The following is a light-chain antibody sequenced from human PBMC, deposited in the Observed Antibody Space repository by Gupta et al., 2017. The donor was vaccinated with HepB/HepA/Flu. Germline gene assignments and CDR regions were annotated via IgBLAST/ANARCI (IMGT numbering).Light chain of an antibody. CDR3: QDYDTVPWT. J-gene: IGKJ1*01. CDR2: DAS. Sequence: DILMTQSPSSLSASVGDRVTITCRASQGINNYLAWYQQKPGKVPKLLIFDASISGSGVPSRFSGSGSGTDFTLTISSLQPEDVATYYCQDYDTVPWTFGQGTKVEVK. CDR1: QGINNY. V-gene: IGKV1-27*01.